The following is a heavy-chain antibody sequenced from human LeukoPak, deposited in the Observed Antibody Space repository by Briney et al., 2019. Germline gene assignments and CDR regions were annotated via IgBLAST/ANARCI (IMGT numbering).Heavy chain of an antibody. CDR3: AKVRAPSGWFNSDY. CDR1: GFTFSNYV. CDR2: ISGSGDST. J-gene: IGHJ4*02. D-gene: IGHD6-19*01. Sequence: GSLRLSCAASGFTFSNYVMSWVRQAPGKGLGWVSGISGSGDSTYYADSVKVRFTISRDNSKNTLYLQMNSLRVEDTAAYYCAKVRAPSGWFNSDYWGQGTLVTVSS. V-gene: IGHV3-23*01.